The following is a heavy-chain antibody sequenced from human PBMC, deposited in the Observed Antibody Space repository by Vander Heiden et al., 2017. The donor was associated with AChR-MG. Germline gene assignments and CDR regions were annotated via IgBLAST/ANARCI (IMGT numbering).Heavy chain of an antibody. CDR1: GCPFRSYG. D-gene: IGHD3-3*01. J-gene: IGHJ6*03. CDR2: IWYDGSNK. V-gene: IGHV3-33*06. CDR3: AKEGSGWNMDV. Sequence: QVQLVESGGGVVQPGRSLRLSCAAPGCPFRSYGLHWVRQAPGKGLEWVAVIWYDGSNKYYTDSVKGRCTISRDNSKNTLYLQMNSLRVEDTAVYYCAKEGSGWNMDVWGKGTTVTVSS.